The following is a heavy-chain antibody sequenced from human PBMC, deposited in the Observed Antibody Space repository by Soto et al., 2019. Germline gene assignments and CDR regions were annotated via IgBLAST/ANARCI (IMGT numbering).Heavy chain of an antibody. V-gene: IGHV4-34*01. Sequence: PSETLSLTCAVYVGSFSGYYGSWIRQPPGKGLEWIGEINHSGSTNYNPSLKSRVTISVDTSKNQFSLKLSSVTAADTAVYYCARNYDFWSGCDYWGQGTLVTVSS. CDR3: ARNYDFWSGCDY. D-gene: IGHD3-3*01. CDR1: VGSFSGYY. J-gene: IGHJ4*02. CDR2: INHSGST.